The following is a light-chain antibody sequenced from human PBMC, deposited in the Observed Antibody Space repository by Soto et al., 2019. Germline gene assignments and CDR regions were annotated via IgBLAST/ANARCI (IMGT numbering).Light chain of an antibody. J-gene: IGLJ3*02. Sequence: QSALAQPASVSGSPGQSITISCTGTASDIGNYNWVSWYQQYPGKAPKLMIYAVNNRPSGVSNRFSASKSGNTASLTISGLQAEDEADYYCSSYRAYSTRWVFRGGTK. V-gene: IGLV2-14*01. CDR3: SSYRAYSTRWV. CDR2: AVN. CDR1: ASDIGNYNW.